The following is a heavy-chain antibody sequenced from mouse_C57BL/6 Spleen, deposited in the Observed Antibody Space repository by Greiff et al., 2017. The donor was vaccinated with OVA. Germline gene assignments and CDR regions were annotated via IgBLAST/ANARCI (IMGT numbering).Heavy chain of an antibody. CDR1: GYTFTSYW. CDR2: IDPSDSYT. J-gene: IGHJ4*01. D-gene: IGHD1-1*01. CDR3: ARSDYGSSYDYAMDY. V-gene: IGHV1-50*01. Sequence: QVQLQQPGAELVKPGASVKLSCKASGYTFTSYWMQWVKQRPGQGLEWIGEIDPSDSYTNYNQKFKGKATLTVDTSSSTAYMQLSSLTSEDSAVYYSARSDYGSSYDYAMDYWGQGTSVTVSS.